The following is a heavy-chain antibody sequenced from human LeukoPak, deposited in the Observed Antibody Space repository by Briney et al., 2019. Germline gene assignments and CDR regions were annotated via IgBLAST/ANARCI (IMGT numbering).Heavy chain of an antibody. J-gene: IGHJ4*02. D-gene: IGHD2-2*01. V-gene: IGHV3-7*01. CDR2: IQQDGSEK. Sequence: QPGGSLRLSSAASRFTFSSYWMSWVRQAPGKGLEWVANIQQDGSEKYYVDSVKGRFTISRDNAKNSLYLQMNSLRAEDTAVYYCARDARVVLDYWGQGTLVTVSS. CDR1: RFTFSSYW. CDR3: ARDARVVLDY.